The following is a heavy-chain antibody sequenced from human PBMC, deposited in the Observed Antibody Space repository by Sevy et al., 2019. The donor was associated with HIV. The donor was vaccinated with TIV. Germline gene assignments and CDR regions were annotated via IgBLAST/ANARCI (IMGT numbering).Heavy chain of an antibody. V-gene: IGHV3-23*01. D-gene: IGHD3-3*01. CDR1: GFTFSTYA. Sequence: GGSLRLSCAASGFTFSTYAMNWVRQAPAKGLEWVSVISASGGSTDYADSVKGRFTISRDNSKNTLYLQMNSLRAEDTAIYYWARVYDYWSGYFDYWGQGTLVTVSS. CDR2: ISASGGST. J-gene: IGHJ4*02. CDR3: ARVYDYWSGYFDY.